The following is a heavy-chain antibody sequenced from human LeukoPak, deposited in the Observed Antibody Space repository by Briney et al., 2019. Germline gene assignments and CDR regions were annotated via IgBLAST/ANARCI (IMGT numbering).Heavy chain of an antibody. Sequence: GGSLRLSCAASGFTFDDYAMHWVRQAPGKGLEWVSGISWNSGSIGYADSVKGRFTISRDNAKNSLYLQMNSLRAEDTALYYCAKDRGYSSTSTGDYWGQGTLVTVSS. CDR3: AKDRGYSSTSTGDY. J-gene: IGHJ4*02. CDR2: ISWNSGSI. V-gene: IGHV3-9*01. D-gene: IGHD6-13*01. CDR1: GFTFDDYA.